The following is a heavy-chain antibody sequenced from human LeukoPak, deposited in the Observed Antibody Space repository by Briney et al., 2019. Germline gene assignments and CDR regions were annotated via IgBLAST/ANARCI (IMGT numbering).Heavy chain of an antibody. CDR1: GFTFSYSW. CDR2: IYDSGST. Sequence: GSLRLSCAASGFTFSYSWMSWIRQPPGKGLEWIGYIYDSGSTNYNPSLKSRVTISVDTSKNQFSLKLSSVTAADTAVYYCARDQVWCSGGSCYPFFGHWGQGTLVTVSS. J-gene: IGHJ4*02. CDR3: ARDQVWCSGGSCYPFFGH. D-gene: IGHD2-15*01. V-gene: IGHV4-59*01.